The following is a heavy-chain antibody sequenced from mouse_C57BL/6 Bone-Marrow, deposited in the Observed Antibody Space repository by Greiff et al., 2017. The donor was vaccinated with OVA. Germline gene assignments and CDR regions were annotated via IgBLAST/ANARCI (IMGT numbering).Heavy chain of an antibody. D-gene: IGHD2-10*01. CDR2: INPNNGGT. V-gene: IGHV1-26*01. J-gene: IGHJ4*01. CDR3: ARAYLGAMDY. Sequence: EVQLQQSGPELVKPGASVKISCKASGYTFTDYYMNWVKQSHGKSLEWIGDINPNNGGTSYNQKFKGKATLTVDKSSSTAYMELRSLTSEDSAVYYCARAYLGAMDYWGQGTSVTVSS. CDR1: GYTFTDYY.